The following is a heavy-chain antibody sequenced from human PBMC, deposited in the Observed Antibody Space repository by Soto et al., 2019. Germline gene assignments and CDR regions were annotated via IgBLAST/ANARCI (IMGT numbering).Heavy chain of an antibody. CDR2: IWYDGSNK. CDR1: GFTFSSYG. V-gene: IGHV3-33*01. Sequence: QVQLVESGGGVVQPGRSLRLSCAASGFTFSSYGMHWVRQAPGKGLEWVAVIWYDGSNKYYADSVKGRVTISRDNSKNTLYLQMNRLRAEDTAVYYCARDAVAGTMGYYGMDVWGQETKVTVSS. D-gene: IGHD6-19*01. J-gene: IGHJ6*02. CDR3: ARDAVAGTMGYYGMDV.